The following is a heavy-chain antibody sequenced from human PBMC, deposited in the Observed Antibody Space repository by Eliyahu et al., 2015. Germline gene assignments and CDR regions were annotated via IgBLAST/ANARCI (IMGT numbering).Heavy chain of an antibody. CDR2: IKSKAERGTI. D-gene: IGHD7-27*01. V-gene: IGHV3-15*01. CDR1: GFTLXNAW. CDR3: TSNWEFDY. Sequence: EVQLVESGGGLVKPGGSLRXSCAASGFTLXNAWMYWVRQAPGKGLEWVGRIKSKAERGTIDYAAPVKGRFTISRDDSENTLYLQMNSLKTEDTAVYYCTSNWEFDYWGQGTLVTVSS. J-gene: IGHJ4*02.